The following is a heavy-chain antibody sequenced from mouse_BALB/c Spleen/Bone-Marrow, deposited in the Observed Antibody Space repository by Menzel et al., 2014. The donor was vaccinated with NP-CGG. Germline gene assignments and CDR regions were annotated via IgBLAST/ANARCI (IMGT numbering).Heavy chain of an antibody. V-gene: IGHV5-4*02. CDR2: ISDGGSYT. CDR1: GFTFSDYY. J-gene: IGHJ3*01. D-gene: IGHD3-2*01. Sequence: EVHLVESGGGLVKPGGSLKLSCAASGFTFSDYYMYWVRQTPEKRLEWVATISDGGSYTYYPDSVKGRFTISRDNAKNNLYLQMSSLKSEDTAMYYCASHLDRSGAYWGQGTLVTVSA. CDR3: ASHLDRSGAY.